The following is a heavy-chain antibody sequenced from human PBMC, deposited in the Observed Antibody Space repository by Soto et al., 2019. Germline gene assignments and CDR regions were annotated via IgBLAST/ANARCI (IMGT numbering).Heavy chain of an antibody. J-gene: IGHJ4*02. Sequence: SETLSLTCTVSDGSISRYYWSWIRQPPGKGLEWIGYIYYGGSTNYNPSLKSRVTISVDTSKNQFSLKLSSVTAADTAVYYCASFPRGTNTYYFEYWGQGTLVTVSS. CDR2: IYYGGST. V-gene: IGHV4-59*01. CDR1: DGSISRYY. CDR3: ASFPRGTNTYYFEY. D-gene: IGHD2-8*01.